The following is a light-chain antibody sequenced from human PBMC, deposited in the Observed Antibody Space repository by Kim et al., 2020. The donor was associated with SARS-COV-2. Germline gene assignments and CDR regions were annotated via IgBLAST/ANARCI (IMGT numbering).Light chain of an antibody. CDR3: AAWDDSLRGPV. J-gene: IGLJ3*02. V-gene: IGLV1-47*01. CDR1: GSNIGSNY. CDR2: RNN. Sequence: LTQPPSASGTPGQRVSISCSGSGSNIGSNYVYWYQQLPGTAPKLLIYRNNQRPSGVPDRFSGSKSDTSASLAISGLRSEDESDYYCAAWDDSLRGPVFGGGTQLTVL.